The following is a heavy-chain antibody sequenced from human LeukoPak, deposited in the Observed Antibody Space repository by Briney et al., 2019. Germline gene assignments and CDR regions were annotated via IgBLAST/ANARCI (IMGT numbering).Heavy chain of an antibody. Sequence: SGGSLRLSCAASGFTFSSYEMNWVRQAPGKGLEWVSYISSGGTTIYYADSLKGRFTISRDNAKNSLYLQMNSLRAEDTAVYYCARMDYYYGMDVWGQGTTVTVSS. J-gene: IGHJ6*02. CDR2: ISSGGTTI. V-gene: IGHV3-48*03. CDR1: GFTFSSYE. CDR3: ARMDYYYGMDV.